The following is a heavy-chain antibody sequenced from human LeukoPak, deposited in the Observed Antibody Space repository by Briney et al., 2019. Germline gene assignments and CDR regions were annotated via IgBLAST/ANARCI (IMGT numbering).Heavy chain of an antibody. D-gene: IGHD2-21*01. V-gene: IGHV4-59*02. J-gene: IGHJ5*01. CDR1: GGSVTKYY. CDR3: ARDLFHINWFES. CDR2: IFHTGIT. Sequence: SETLSLTCTVSGGSVTKYYWHSIRQAPGKGLEWIGFIFHTGITNYNPSLKSRVTISVDTSKNQFSLKLTSVTAADTAVYFCARDLFHINWFESWGQGTLVTVSS.